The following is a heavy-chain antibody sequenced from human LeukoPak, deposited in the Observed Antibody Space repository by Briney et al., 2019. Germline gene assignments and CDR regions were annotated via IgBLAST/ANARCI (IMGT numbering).Heavy chain of an antibody. Sequence: GGSLRLSCAASGFTFSSYAMSWVRQAPGKGLEWVSAISGSGGSTYYADSVKGRFTISRDNSKNTLYLQMNSLRAEDTAVYYCATYYDSSGYYPPDYRGQETLVTVSS. J-gene: IGHJ4*02. V-gene: IGHV3-23*01. D-gene: IGHD3-22*01. CDR2: ISGSGGST. CDR1: GFTFSSYA. CDR3: ATYYDSSGYYPPDY.